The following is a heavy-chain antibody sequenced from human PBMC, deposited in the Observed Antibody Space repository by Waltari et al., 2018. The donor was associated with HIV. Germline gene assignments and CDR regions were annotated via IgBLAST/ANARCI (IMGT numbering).Heavy chain of an antibody. Sequence: DVNLLESGGALVQPGGSLSVSCAASGFTLGGYWMSWVRQAPGKGLEWVANINPVGSTKYHVDSVRGRFTISRDNAKNSLYLQMSSLRAEDTAVYYCASGLGDWGYWGRGTLVTVSS. CDR2: INPVGSTK. J-gene: IGHJ4*02. CDR1: GFTLGGYW. CDR3: ASGLGDWGY. V-gene: IGHV3-7*02. D-gene: IGHD2-21*02.